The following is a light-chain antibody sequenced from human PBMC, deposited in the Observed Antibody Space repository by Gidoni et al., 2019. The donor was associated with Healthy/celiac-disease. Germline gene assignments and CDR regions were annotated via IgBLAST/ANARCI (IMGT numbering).Light chain of an antibody. V-gene: IGLV1-51*01. Sequence: QSVLTQPPSVSAAPGQKVTISCSGSSSNIGNNYVSWYQQRPGTAPKLLIYDNNKRPSGIPDRISGSKSGTSATLGITGLQTGDEADYYCGTWDSSLSAGVFGGGTKLTVL. J-gene: IGLJ3*02. CDR3: GTWDSSLSAGV. CDR2: DNN. CDR1: SSNIGNNY.